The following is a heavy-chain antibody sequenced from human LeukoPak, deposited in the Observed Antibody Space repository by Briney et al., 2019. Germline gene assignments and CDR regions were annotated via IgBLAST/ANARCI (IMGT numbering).Heavy chain of an antibody. CDR3: DYHGN. Sequence: PGGSLRLSCAASGFTFNSSEMNWMRQAPGKGLEWLSSISGSSTSIYYADSVKGRFTISRDNVKNLLYLQMNSLRDEDTAVYYCDYHGNWGQGTLVTVSS. CDR1: GFTFNSSE. D-gene: IGHD3-10*01. CDR2: ISGSSTSI. J-gene: IGHJ4*02. V-gene: IGHV3-48*02.